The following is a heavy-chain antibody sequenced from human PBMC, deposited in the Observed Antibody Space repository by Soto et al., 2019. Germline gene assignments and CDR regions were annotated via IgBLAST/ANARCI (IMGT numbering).Heavy chain of an antibody. D-gene: IGHD2-15*01. J-gene: IGHJ4*02. V-gene: IGHV4-30-4*01. CDR3: ARGRSKSPDFFDL. Sequence: PSETLSLTCTVSGGSISSDDHYWTWVRHPPGNGLEWIGYIYYNGSTNYNPSLKSRVTISMDTSKNQFSLKVNSVTAADTAVYYCARGRSKSPDFFDLWGQGTMITV. CDR2: IYYNGST. CDR1: GGSISSDDHY.